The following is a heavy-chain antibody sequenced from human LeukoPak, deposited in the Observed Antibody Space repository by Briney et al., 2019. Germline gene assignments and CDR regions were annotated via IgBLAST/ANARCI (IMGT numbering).Heavy chain of an antibody. D-gene: IGHD3-10*01. J-gene: IGHJ3*02. CDR1: GGSISTSSYY. V-gene: IGHV4-61*02. CDR3: AVVGAMVRGPFFDI. Sequence: SETLSLTCTVSGGSISTSSYYWSWIRQPAGKGLEWIGRIYTSGSTNYNPSLKSRVTMSVDTSKNQFSLKLSSVTAADTAVYYCAVVGAMVRGPFFDIWGQGTMVTVSS. CDR2: IYTSGST.